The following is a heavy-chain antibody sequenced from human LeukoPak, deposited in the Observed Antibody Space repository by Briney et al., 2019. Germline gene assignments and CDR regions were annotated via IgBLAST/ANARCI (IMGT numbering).Heavy chain of an antibody. CDR3: ARDTGDALDY. V-gene: IGHV3-48*01. CDR2: ISSSSSTI. CDR1: GFTFNNHI. Sequence: GGSLRLSCAASGFTFNNHIISWVRQAPGKGLEWVSYISSSSSTIYYADSVKGRFTISRDNAKNSLYLQMNSLRAEDTAVYYCARDTGDALDYWGQGTLVTVSS. D-gene: IGHD4-17*01. J-gene: IGHJ4*02.